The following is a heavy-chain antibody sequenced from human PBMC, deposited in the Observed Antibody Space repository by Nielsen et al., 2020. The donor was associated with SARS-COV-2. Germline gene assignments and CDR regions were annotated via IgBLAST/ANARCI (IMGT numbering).Heavy chain of an antibody. D-gene: IGHD2-15*01. CDR2: VNHSGST. CDR1: GGSISGKNYY. Sequence: SETLSLTCTVSGGSISGKNYYWAWIRKPPGKGLEWIGEVNHSGSTNYNPSLKSRVTISVDTSKNQFSLKLSSVTAADTAVYYCARGARSGHYYFDYWGQGTLVTVSS. V-gene: IGHV4-34*01. CDR3: ARGARSGHYYFDY. J-gene: IGHJ4*02.